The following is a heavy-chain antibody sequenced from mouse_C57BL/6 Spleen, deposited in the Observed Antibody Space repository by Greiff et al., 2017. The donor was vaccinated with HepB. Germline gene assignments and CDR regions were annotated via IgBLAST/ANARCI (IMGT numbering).Heavy chain of an antibody. Sequence: QVQLQQPGAELVRPGTSVKLSCKASGYTFTSYWMHWVKQRPGQGLEWIGVIDPSDSYTNYNQKFKGKATLTVDTSPSTAYMQLSSLTSEYSAVYYCARFELTDFGYWGHGTTLTVSS. CDR1: GYTFTSYW. CDR3: ARFELTDFGY. CDR2: IDPSDSYT. J-gene: IGHJ2*01. D-gene: IGHD1-3*01. V-gene: IGHV1-59*01.